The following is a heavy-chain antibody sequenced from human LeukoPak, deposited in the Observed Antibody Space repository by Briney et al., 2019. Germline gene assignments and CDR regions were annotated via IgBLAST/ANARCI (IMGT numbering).Heavy chain of an antibody. Sequence: ASVKVSCKASGYTFTGYYMHWVRQAAGQGLEWMGWINPNSGGTNYAQKFQGRVTMTRDTSISTAYMELSRLRSDDTAVYYCARGRQWLVAHFDYWGQGTLVTVSS. D-gene: IGHD6-19*01. J-gene: IGHJ4*02. V-gene: IGHV1-2*02. CDR3: ARGRQWLVAHFDY. CDR1: GYTFTGYY. CDR2: INPNSGGT.